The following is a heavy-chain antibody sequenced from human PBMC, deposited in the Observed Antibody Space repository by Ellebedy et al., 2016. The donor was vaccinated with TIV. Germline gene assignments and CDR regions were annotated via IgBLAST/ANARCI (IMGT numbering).Heavy chain of an antibody. V-gene: IGHV4-59*01. J-gene: IGHJ4*02. CDR3: ARGPGLPDY. Sequence: SETLSLTXAVYGASFSTYYWSWIRQPPGKGLEWIGYIYYTGSTNYNPSLKSRVTISVDTSKNQFSLKLRSVTAADTAVYYCARGPGLPDYWGQGILVTVSS. D-gene: IGHD5-18*01. CDR2: IYYTGST. CDR1: GASFSTYY.